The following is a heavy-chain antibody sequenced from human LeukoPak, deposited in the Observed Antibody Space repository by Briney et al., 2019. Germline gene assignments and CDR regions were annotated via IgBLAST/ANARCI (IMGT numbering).Heavy chain of an antibody. CDR2: IRYDGSNK. V-gene: IGHV3-30*02. CDR3: AKDLSGYDFWSGYQDFDY. J-gene: IGHJ4*02. D-gene: IGHD3-3*01. CDR1: GFTFSSYA. Sequence: GGSLRLSCAASGFTFSSYAMHWVRQAPGKGLEWVAFIRYDGSNKYYADSVKGRFTISRDNSKNTLYLQMNSLRAEDTAVYYCAKDLSGYDFWSGYQDFDYWGQGTLVTVSS.